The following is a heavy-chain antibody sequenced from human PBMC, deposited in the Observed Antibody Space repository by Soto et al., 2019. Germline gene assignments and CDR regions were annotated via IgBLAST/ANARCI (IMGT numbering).Heavy chain of an antibody. V-gene: IGHV3-23*01. J-gene: IGHJ2*01. D-gene: IGHD6-6*01. CDR2: ISNSGENT. CDR1: GFTFSSCA. Sequence: GGSLRLSCVGSGFTFSSCAMNWVRQAPGKGLEWVSAISNSGENTYYADSVMGRFTISRDNSKNTLYLQMNSLRAEDTAVYYCAKRSYSSSSKWYFDLWGRGTLVTVSS. CDR3: AKRSYSSSSKWYFDL.